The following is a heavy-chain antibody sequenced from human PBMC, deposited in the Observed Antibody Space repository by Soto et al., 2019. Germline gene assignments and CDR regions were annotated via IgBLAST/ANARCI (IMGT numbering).Heavy chain of an antibody. J-gene: IGHJ4*02. CDR2: IYYGGIT. CDR1: GGSISSGDYY. D-gene: IGHD5-12*01. CDR3: ARQYGGYEYYFDY. Sequence: TLSLTCTVSGGSISSGDYYWSWIRQPPGKGLEWIGHIYYGGITNYNPSLKTRVTISIDTSKKQFSLKLNSAAAADTAVYYCARQYGGYEYYFDYWGQGILVTVS. V-gene: IGHV4-30-4*01.